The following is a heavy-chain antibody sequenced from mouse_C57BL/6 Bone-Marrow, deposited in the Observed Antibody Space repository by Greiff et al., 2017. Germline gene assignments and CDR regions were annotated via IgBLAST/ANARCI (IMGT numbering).Heavy chain of an antibody. CDR1: GFNIKDDY. J-gene: IGHJ4*01. CDR3: TTWGYYYGSSYVDYAMDY. D-gene: IGHD1-1*01. CDR2: IDPENGDT. Sequence: VQLQQSGAELVRPGASVKLSCTASGFNIKDDYMHWVKQRPEQGLEWIGWIDPENGDTEYASKFQGKATITADTSSNTAYLQLSSLTSEDTAVYYCTTWGYYYGSSYVDYAMDYWGQGTSVTVSS. V-gene: IGHV14-4*01.